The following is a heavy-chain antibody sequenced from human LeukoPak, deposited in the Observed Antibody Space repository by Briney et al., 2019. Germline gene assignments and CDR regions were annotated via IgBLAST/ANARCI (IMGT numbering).Heavy chain of an antibody. CDR2: ISGSGGST. CDR1: GFTFSSYA. Sequence: GGSLRLSCAASGFTFSSYAMSWVRHAPGKGLEWVSAISGSGGSTYYADSVKGRFTISRDNSKNTLYLQMNSLRAEDTAVYYCGREYASSGYCDSWGQGTLVTVSS. D-gene: IGHD3-22*01. V-gene: IGHV3-23*01. J-gene: IGHJ4*02. CDR3: GREYASSGYCDS.